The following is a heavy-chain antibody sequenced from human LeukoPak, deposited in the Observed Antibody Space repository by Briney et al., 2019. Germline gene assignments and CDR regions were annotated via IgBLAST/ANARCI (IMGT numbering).Heavy chain of an antibody. CDR1: GFTFSSYE. CDR3: ARHVRTRRGNYPYYYFYYMDI. V-gene: IGHV3-48*03. Sequence: GGSLRLSCAASGFTFSSYEMNWVRQAPGKGLEWVSYISSSGSTIYYADSVKGRFTVSRDNAKKSLYLQMNNLRAEDTAVYYCARHVRTRRGNYPYYYFYYMDIWGRGTTVTVSS. J-gene: IGHJ6*03. CDR2: ISSSGSTI. D-gene: IGHD1-26*01.